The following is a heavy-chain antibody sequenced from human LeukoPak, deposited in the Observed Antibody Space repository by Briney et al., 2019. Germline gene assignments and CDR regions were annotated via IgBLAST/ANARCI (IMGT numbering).Heavy chain of an antibody. CDR1: GFTFDDYA. Sequence: GGSLRLSCAASGFTFDDYAMHWVRQAPGKGLEWVSGISWNSGGIGYADSVKGRFTISRDNAKNSLYLQMNSLRAEDTALYYCARIAEFRSYFDYWGQGTLVTVSS. CDR3: ARIAEFRSYFDY. V-gene: IGHV3-9*01. CDR2: ISWNSGGI. J-gene: IGHJ4*02. D-gene: IGHD2-21*01.